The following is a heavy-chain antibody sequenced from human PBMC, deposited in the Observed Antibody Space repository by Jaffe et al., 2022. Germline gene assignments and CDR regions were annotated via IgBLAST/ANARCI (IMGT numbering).Heavy chain of an antibody. Sequence: QVQLVQSGAEVKKPGASVKVSCKASGYTFTSYYMHWVRQAPGQGLEWMGIINPSGGSTSYAQKFQGRVTMTRDTSTSTVYMELSSLRSEDTAVYYCARAPGGTGGVNWFDPWGQGTLVTVSS. J-gene: IGHJ5*02. CDR3: ARAPGGTGGVNWFDP. CDR2: INPSGGST. D-gene: IGHD2-8*02. CDR1: GYTFTSYY. V-gene: IGHV1-46*03.